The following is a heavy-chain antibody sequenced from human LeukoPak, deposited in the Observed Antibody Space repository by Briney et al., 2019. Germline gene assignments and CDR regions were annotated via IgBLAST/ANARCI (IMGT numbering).Heavy chain of an antibody. Sequence: PGGSLRLSCAASGFTFSSYVMHWVRQAPGKGLEWLAFIRYDGSNKYYADSVKGRFTISRDNSKNTLYLQMNSLRAEDTAVYYCAKGKEDYYDSSGPFGYWGQGTLVTVSS. CDR1: GFTFSSYV. CDR2: IRYDGSNK. D-gene: IGHD3-22*01. CDR3: AKGKEDYYDSSGPFGY. V-gene: IGHV3-30*02. J-gene: IGHJ4*02.